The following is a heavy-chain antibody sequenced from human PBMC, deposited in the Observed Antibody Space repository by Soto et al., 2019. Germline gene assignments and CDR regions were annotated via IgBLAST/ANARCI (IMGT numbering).Heavy chain of an antibody. Sequence: ASVKVSCKASGYTLTSYYCHWVRQAPGQGPEWMGIINPSGGITNDAQKFQDRVTMTSDTSTSTVYMELSSLRSEDTAVYYCARGISTTRYYYYYGMDVWGQGTTVTVSS. D-gene: IGHD2-2*01. V-gene: IGHV1-46*01. CDR3: ARGISTTRYYYYYGMDV. CDR1: GYTLTSYY. CDR2: INPSGGIT. J-gene: IGHJ6*02.